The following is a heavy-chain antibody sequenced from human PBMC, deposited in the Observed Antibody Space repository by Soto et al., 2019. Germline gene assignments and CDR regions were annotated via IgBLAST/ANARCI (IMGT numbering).Heavy chain of an antibody. CDR2: IDAGNGRT. J-gene: IGHJ4*02. Sequence: ASVKVSCKASGYTFSKFAVHWVGQAPGQSPEWMGWIDAGNGRTKYSQYFQGRVTITRDTSASTAHLELSSLRSEDTAIYYCARGILSAQLTDYYHDYCCQGTLVTVSS. D-gene: IGHD3-9*01. CDR3: ARGILSAQLTDYYHDY. CDR1: GYTFSKFA. V-gene: IGHV1-3*01.